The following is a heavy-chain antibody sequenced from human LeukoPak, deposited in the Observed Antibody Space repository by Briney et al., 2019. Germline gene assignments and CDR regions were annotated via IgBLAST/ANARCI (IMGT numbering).Heavy chain of an antibody. Sequence: PGGSLRLSCAASGFMFDDYAIHWVRQAPGKGLEWVSLISGDGGSTFYADSVKGRFTISRDNSKNSLSLQVNILTTADTALYYCVKEGYSHTTNYFDHWGQGVLVTVSS. CDR3: VKEGYSHTTNYFDH. CDR1: GFMFDDYA. CDR2: ISGDGGST. J-gene: IGHJ4*02. D-gene: IGHD2-8*01. V-gene: IGHV3-43*02.